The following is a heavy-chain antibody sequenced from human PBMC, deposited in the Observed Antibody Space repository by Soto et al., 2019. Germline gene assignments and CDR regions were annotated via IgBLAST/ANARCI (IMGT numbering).Heavy chain of an antibody. J-gene: IGHJ4*02. D-gene: IGHD2-2*01. CDR2: ISPYSGYT. CDR3: AREASVLIPAAQPSRFDS. Sequence: ASVKVSCQGFGYSFMKYGFNWVRQAPGQGLEWVGWISPYSGYTHSAQKFHGRLTLTTDTAASRAYMELRILRSADTPLYYCAREASVLIPAAQPSRFDSWGQGTLVTVSS. V-gene: IGHV1-18*01. CDR1: GYSFMKYG.